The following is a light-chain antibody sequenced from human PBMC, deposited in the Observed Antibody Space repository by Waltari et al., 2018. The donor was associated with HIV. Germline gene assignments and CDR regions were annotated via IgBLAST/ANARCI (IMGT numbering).Light chain of an antibody. Sequence: NFMLTQPHSVSESPGKTVTISCTRSSGSIASNYVQWYQQRPGSSPTTGIYADNQRPSGVPGRFSGSIDSSSNSASLTISGLKTEDEADYYCQSYDSSSQVFGGGTKLTVL. CDR2: ADN. CDR3: QSYDSSSQV. CDR1: SGSIASNY. V-gene: IGLV6-57*01. J-gene: IGLJ3*02.